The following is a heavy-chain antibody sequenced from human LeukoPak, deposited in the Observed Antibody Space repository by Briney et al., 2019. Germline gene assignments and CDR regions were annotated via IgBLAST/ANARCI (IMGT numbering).Heavy chain of an antibody. CDR3: AKVRFGEAKVDY. Sequence: GGSLRLSCAASAFTFDDYVMSWVRHAPGKGLEWVSAISGSGGSTYYADSVKGRFTISRDNSKNTLYLQMNSLRAEDTAVYYCAKVRFGEAKVDYWGQGTLVTVSS. J-gene: IGHJ4*02. CDR2: ISGSGGST. CDR1: AFTFDDYV. D-gene: IGHD3-10*01. V-gene: IGHV3-23*01.